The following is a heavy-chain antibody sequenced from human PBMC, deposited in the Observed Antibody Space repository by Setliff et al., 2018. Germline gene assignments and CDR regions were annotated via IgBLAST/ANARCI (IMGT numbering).Heavy chain of an antibody. CDR3: ARGPTLIDS. D-gene: IGHD3-16*01. J-gene: IGHJ4*02. CDR1: GFTFSSYA. V-gene: IGHV3-21*01. CDR2: ISAGTTYI. Sequence: AGGSLRLSCAASGFTFSSYAMSWVRQAPGKGLECVSSISAGTTYIYYADSVKGRFTISRDNAKNSLYLEMNSLRAEDTAVYYCARGPTLIDSWGQGTLVTVSS.